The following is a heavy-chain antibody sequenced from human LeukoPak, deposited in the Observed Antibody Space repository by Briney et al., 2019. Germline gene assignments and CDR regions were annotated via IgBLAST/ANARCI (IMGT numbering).Heavy chain of an antibody. CDR2: ISSSSSTI. CDR1: GFTFSSYS. Sequence: GGSLRLSCAASGFTFSSYSMNWVRQAPGKGLEWVSYISSSSSTIYYADSVKGRFTISRDNAKNSLYLQMNSLRAEDTAVYYCARDQEGFDYWGQGTLVTVSS. J-gene: IGHJ4*02. V-gene: IGHV3-48*01. CDR3: ARDQEGFDY.